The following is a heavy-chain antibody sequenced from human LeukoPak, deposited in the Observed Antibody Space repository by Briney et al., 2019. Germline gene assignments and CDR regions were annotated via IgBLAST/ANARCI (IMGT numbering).Heavy chain of an antibody. D-gene: IGHD1-1*01. CDR1: GFTFSSYE. J-gene: IGHJ5*01. CDR2: ISSSGSMI. Sequence: PGGSLRLSCAASGFTFSSYEMSWVRQAPGKGLEWVSYISSSGSMIYYADSVKGRFTISRDNAKNSLYLQMNSLRAEDTAVYYCASQGPDSNSVYNWFDPWGQGTLVTVSS. V-gene: IGHV3-48*03. CDR3: ASQGPDSNSVYNWFDP.